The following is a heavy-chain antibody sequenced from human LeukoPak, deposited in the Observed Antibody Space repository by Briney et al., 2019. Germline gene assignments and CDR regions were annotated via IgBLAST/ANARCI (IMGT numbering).Heavy chain of an antibody. CDR2: IYSGGST. D-gene: IGHD2-8*01. CDR3: ARGRHCNNADCRNNWFDP. CDR1: GFTVSSNY. Sequence: GGSLRLSCAASGFTVSSNYMSWVRQAPGKGLEWVSVIYSGGSTYYADSVKGRFTISRDNSKNTLYLQMNSLRAEDTAVYYCARGRHCNNADCRNNWFDPWGQGTLVTVSS. V-gene: IGHV3-53*01. J-gene: IGHJ5*02.